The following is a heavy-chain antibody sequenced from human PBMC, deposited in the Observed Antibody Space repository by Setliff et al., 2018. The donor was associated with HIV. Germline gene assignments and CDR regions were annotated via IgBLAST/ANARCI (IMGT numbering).Heavy chain of an antibody. CDR3: AASYGSSWFGPFDY. Sequence: PSETLSLTCSVSGASVSSGTYSWGWIRQPPGKGLKWIGSLYSSGRTFFKSSLRSRVTISVDTSRNQFSLRLDSSTAADTAIYFCAASYGSSWFGPFDYWGQGTLVTVSS. V-gene: IGHV4-39*01. D-gene: IGHD6-13*01. J-gene: IGHJ4*02. CDR1: GASVSSGTYS. CDR2: LYSSGRT.